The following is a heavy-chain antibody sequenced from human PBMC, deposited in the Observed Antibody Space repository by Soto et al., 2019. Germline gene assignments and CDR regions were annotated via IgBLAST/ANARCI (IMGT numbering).Heavy chain of an antibody. D-gene: IGHD4-4*01. J-gene: IGHJ6*02. CDR1: GFTFSSYG. CDR2: ISYDGSNK. Sequence: HPGGSLRLSCAASGFTFSSYGMHWVRQAPGKGLEWVAVISYDGSNKYYADSVKGRFTISRDNSKNTLYLQMNSLRAEDTAVYYCAKDLPHYSSQLYGMDVWGQGTTVTVSS. CDR3: AKDLPHYSSQLYGMDV. V-gene: IGHV3-30*18.